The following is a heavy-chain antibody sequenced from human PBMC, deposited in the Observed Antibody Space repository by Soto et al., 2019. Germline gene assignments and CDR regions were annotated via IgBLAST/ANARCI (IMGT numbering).Heavy chain of an antibody. D-gene: IGHD3-9*01. CDR3: ARSPNIYSLTWFDP. CDR1: GTSVGSGISN. V-gene: IGHV4-61*05. CDR2: IYYSGST. Sequence: SRTCPVAGTSVGSGISNLGKLRQPQGKGLEWIGYIYYSGSTNYNPSLESRVTLSIDKSKNQFFLNLTSVTAADTAVYYCARSPNIYSLTWFDPWGQGTVV. J-gene: IGHJ5*02.